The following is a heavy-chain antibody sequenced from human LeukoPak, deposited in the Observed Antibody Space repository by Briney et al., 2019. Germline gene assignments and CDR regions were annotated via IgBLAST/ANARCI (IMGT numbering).Heavy chain of an antibody. V-gene: IGHV1-18*01. D-gene: IGHD1/OR15-1a*01. CDR1: GYTFTSYG. CDR3: ARANKGFAYFAY. CDR2: ISAYNGNT. Sequence: ASVKVSCKASGYTFTSYGISWVRQAPGQGLEWMGWISAYNGNTNYGHDRVTMTTDTSINTVYMELGSLTSGDTAVYFCARANKGFAYFAYWGQGTLVTVS. J-gene: IGHJ1*01.